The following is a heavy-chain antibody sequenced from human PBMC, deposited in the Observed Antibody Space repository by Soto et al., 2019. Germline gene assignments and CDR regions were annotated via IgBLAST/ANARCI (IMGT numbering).Heavy chain of an antibody. J-gene: IGHJ5*02. CDR1: GGSFSGYY. V-gene: IGHV4-34*01. Sequence: SETLSLTCAVYGGSFSGYYWSWIRQPPGKGLEWIGEINHSGSTNYNPSLKSRVTISVDTSKNQFSLKLSSVTAADTAVYYCARGQVLWFGELFPNWFDPWGQGTLVTVSS. CDR2: INHSGST. CDR3: ARGQVLWFGELFPNWFDP. D-gene: IGHD3-10*01.